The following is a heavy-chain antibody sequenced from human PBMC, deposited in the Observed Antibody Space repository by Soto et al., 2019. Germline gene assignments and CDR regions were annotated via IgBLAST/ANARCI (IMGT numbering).Heavy chain of an antibody. D-gene: IGHD4-17*01. Sequence: QVQLQESGPGLVKPSQTLSLTCTVSGGSISSGGYYWSWIRQHPGKGLEWIGYIYYSGSTYYNPSLTSRVTLSVDTSKNQFSLKLSSVTAADTAVYYCQGGGSPSAGEGDYWGQGTLVTVSS. V-gene: IGHV4-31*03. J-gene: IGHJ4*02. CDR1: GGSISSGGYY. CDR3: QGGGSPSAGEGDY. CDR2: IYYSGST.